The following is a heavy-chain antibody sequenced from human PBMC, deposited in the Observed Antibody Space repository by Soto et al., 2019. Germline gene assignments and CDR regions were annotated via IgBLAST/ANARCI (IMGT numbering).Heavy chain of an antibody. J-gene: IGHJ4*02. CDR3: ARAWYQLLISYFDY. D-gene: IGHD2-2*01. V-gene: IGHV1-18*01. Sequence: ASVKVSCKASGYTFTSYGISWVRQAPGQGLEWMGWISAYNGNTNYAQKLQGRVTMTTDTSTSTAYMELRSLRSDDTAVYYCARAWYQLLISYFDYWGQGTLVTVSS. CDR1: GYTFTSYG. CDR2: ISAYNGNT.